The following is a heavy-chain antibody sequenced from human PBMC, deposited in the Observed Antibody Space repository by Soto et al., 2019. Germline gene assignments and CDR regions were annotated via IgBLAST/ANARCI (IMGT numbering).Heavy chain of an antibody. CDR3: AKSPYSSSVPDAFDI. CDR2: ISYDGSNK. J-gene: IGHJ3*02. D-gene: IGHD6-6*01. Sequence: EGSLRLSCAASGFTFSSYGMHWVRQAPGKGLEWVAVISYDGSNKYYADSVKGRFTISRDNSKNTLYLQMNSLRAEDTAVYYCAKSPYSSSVPDAFDIWGQGTMVTVSS. CDR1: GFTFSSYG. V-gene: IGHV3-30*18.